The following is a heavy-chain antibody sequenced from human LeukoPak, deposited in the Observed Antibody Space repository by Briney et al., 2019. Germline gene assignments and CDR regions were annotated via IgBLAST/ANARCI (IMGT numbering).Heavy chain of an antibody. CDR3: AKDDSGSYFSNFDY. CDR2: ISWNSGSI. V-gene: IGHV3-9*01. J-gene: IGHJ4*02. CDR1: GFTFDDYA. D-gene: IGHD1-26*01. Sequence: GGSLRLSCAASGFTFDDYAMHWVRQAPGKGLEWVSGISWNSGSIGYADSVKGRFTISRDNAKNSLYLQMNSLRAEDTALYYCAKDDSGSYFSNFDYWGQGTLVTVSS.